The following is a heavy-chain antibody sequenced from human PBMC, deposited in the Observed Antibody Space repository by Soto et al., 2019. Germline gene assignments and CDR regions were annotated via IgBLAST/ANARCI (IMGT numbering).Heavy chain of an antibody. CDR3: ARSHYDFWSGPDYGMAV. CDR1: GGSSSSLS. V-gene: IGHV4-34*01. D-gene: IGHD3-3*01. Sequence: SETLSLTCSISGGSSSSLSKSWVRQPPGKGLEWIGEIHHDGITSYNPSLKSRVTISGDTSNTHFSLKLSSVTAADTAVYYCARSHYDFWSGPDYGMAVWGQGTTVTVSS. CDR2: IHHDGIT. J-gene: IGHJ6*02.